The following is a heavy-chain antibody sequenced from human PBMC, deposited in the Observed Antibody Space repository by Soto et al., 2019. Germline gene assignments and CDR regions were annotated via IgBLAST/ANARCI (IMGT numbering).Heavy chain of an antibody. CDR1: GFTFSRHW. CDR3: VRDSGAYNLDY. V-gene: IGHV3-74*01. D-gene: IGHD1-20*01. J-gene: IGHJ4*02. Sequence: EVQLVESGGGLVQPGGSLRLSCVASGFTFSRHWMHWVRRTPGTGLACVARIKSDGTYRDYGDSVQGRFTISRDNAKNTLYLYMNNLRADDTAVYYCVRDSGAYNLDYWGQGTLVTVSS. CDR2: IKSDGTYR.